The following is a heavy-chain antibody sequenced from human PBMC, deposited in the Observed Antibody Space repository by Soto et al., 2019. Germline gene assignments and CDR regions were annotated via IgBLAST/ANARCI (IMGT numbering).Heavy chain of an antibody. CDR2: IKSKTDGGTT. V-gene: IGHV3-15*07. Sequence: GGSLRLSCAASGFTFSNAWMNWVRQAPGKGLEWVGRIKSKTDGGTTDYAAPVKGRFTISRDDSKNTLYLQMNSLKTEDTAVYYCTTEGDWSDIVVVPADLNYYYGMDVWGQGTTVTVSS. CDR1: GFTFSNAW. CDR3: TTEGDWSDIVVVPADLNYYYGMDV. D-gene: IGHD2-2*01. J-gene: IGHJ6*02.